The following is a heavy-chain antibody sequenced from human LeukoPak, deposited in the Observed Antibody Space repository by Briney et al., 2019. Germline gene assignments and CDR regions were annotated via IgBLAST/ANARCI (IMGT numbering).Heavy chain of an antibody. CDR3: AKDRGWYDY. J-gene: IGHJ4*02. CDR2: ISGDGGST. CDR1: RFTFDDYA. Sequence: GGSLRLSCAASRFTFDDYAMHWVRQAPGKGLEWVSLISGDGGSTYYADSVKGRFTISRDNSKNSLYLQMNSLRTEDTALYHCAKDRGWYDYWGQGTLVTVSS. D-gene: IGHD6-19*01. V-gene: IGHV3-43*02.